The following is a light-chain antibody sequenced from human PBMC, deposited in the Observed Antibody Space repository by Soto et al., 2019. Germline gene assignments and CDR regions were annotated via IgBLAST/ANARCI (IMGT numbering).Light chain of an antibody. CDR2: DAS. CDR1: QSISSW. V-gene: IGKV1-5*01. Sequence: DIQMTHSPSTLSASVGGRVSVTCRASQSISSWLAWYQQKPGKAPKLLIYDASSLQSGVPSRFSGSGSGTEFTLTISGLQPDDFAIYYCQQFNSYPINFGQGTRLEIK. J-gene: IGKJ5*01. CDR3: QQFNSYPIN.